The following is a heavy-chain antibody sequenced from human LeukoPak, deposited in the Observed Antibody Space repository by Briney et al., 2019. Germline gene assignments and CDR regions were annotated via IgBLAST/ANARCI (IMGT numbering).Heavy chain of an antibody. Sequence: GGSLRLSCAASGFTFSSYGMHWVRQAPGEGLEWVAVIWYDGSNKYYADSVKGRFTISRDNSKNTLYLQMNSLRAEDTAVYYCARDSDSDSSGYLNSYFDYWGQGTLVTVSS. CDR1: GFTFSSYG. D-gene: IGHD3-22*01. CDR2: IWYDGSNK. CDR3: ARDSDSDSSGYLNSYFDY. J-gene: IGHJ4*02. V-gene: IGHV3-33*01.